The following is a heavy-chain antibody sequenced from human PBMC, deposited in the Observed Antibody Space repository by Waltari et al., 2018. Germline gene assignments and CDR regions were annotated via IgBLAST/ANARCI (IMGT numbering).Heavy chain of an antibody. Sequence: EVQLVESGGGLVQPGGSLRLSCAASGFTFSTHWMTWVRPAPGKGLEWVANIKQDGGEKYYVDPVKGRFTISRDNAKNSLYLQVNSLRAEDTAVYYCARATSGRNVGYVDSWGQGTLVTVSS. CDR1: GFTFSTHW. J-gene: IGHJ4*02. V-gene: IGHV3-7*01. CDR2: IKQDGGEK. D-gene: IGHD2-8*02. CDR3: ARATSGRNVGYVDS.